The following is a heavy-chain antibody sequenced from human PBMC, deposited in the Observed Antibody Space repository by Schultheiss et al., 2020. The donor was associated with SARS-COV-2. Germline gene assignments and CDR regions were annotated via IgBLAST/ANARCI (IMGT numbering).Heavy chain of an antibody. V-gene: IGHV4-39*07. CDR2: IDHSGSP. CDR3: ARGVLGRTDY. J-gene: IGHJ4*02. D-gene: IGHD2-15*01. Sequence: SQTLSLTCTVSGGSVSSGSYYWSWIRQPPGKGLEWIGEIDHSGSPNYNPSLKSRVTISVDTSKNQFSLKLSSVTAADTAVYYCARGVLGRTDYWGQGTLVTVSS. CDR1: GGSVSSGSYY.